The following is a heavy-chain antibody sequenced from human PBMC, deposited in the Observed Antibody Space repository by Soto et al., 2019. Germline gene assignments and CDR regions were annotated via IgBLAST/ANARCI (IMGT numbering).Heavy chain of an antibody. CDR1: GFDFDKYA. CDR3: AREVDGVFDH. CDR2: MSASSGAR. V-gene: IGHV3-48*02. Sequence: EVHLVESGGGLVQPGEALRLRCAASGFDFDKYAMSWFRQAPGKGLEWISFMSASSGARYYADSVKGRATISRDNANNSLSLQMSSLRYEDTAVYFCAREVDGVFDHWGQGTLVTFSP. J-gene: IGHJ4*02.